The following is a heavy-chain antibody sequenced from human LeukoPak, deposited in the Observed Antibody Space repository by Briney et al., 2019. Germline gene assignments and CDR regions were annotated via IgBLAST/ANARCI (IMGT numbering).Heavy chain of an antibody. V-gene: IGHV1-69*06. D-gene: IGHD2-15*01. CDR2: IIPIFGTA. CDR1: GGTFSSYA. CDR3: ASVYVMGYCSGGSRYSGLDY. Sequence: SVKVSCKASGGTFSSYAISWVRQAPGQGLEWMGGIIPIFGTANYAQKFQGRVTITADKSTSTAYMELSSLRSEDTAVYYCASVYVMGYCSGGSRYSGLDYWGQGTLVTVSS. J-gene: IGHJ4*02.